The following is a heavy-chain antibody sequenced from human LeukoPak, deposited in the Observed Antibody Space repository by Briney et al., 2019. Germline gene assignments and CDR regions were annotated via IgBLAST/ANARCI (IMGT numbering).Heavy chain of an antibody. V-gene: IGHV3-30*18. Sequence: PGGSLRLSCAASGFTFSSYGMHWVRQAPGKGLEWVAVISYDGSNKYYADSVKGRFTISRDNSKNTLYLQMNSLRAEDTAVYYCAKEDMMVVGSWSVYYYYGMDVWGQGTTVTVSS. D-gene: IGHD6-13*01. CDR1: GFTFSSYG. CDR2: ISYDGSNK. CDR3: AKEDMMVVGSWSVYYYYGMDV. J-gene: IGHJ6*02.